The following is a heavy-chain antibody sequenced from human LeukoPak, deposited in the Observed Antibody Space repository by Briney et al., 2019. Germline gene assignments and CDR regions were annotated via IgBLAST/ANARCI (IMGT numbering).Heavy chain of an antibody. D-gene: IGHD6-19*01. CDR3: ARHLFIAVAGSTWGCWFDP. J-gene: IGHJ5*02. CDR1: GGSISSSSYY. Sequence: PSETLSLTCTVSGGSISSSSYYWGWIRQPPGKGLEWIGSIYYSGSTYYNPSLKSRVTISVDTSKNQFSLKLSSVTAADTAVYYCARHLFIAVAGSTWGCWFDPWGQGTLVTVSS. CDR2: IYYSGST. V-gene: IGHV4-39*01.